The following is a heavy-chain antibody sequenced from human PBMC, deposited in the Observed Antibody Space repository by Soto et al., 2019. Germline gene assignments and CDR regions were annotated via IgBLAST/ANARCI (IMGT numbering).Heavy chain of an antibody. CDR1: GFSFSTYN. CDR2: IDASSTHI. CDR3: VRQQYDFLVDP. D-gene: IGHD3-16*01. V-gene: IGHV3-21*01. Sequence: EVQLVESGGGLVKPGGSLRLSCAASGFSFSTYNMNWVRQAPGKGREGVSSIDASSTHIYYADSVKGRFTISRDNGKSSLYLQMDSLRAEDTALYYCVRQQYDFLVDPWGQGTLVTVSS. J-gene: IGHJ5*02.